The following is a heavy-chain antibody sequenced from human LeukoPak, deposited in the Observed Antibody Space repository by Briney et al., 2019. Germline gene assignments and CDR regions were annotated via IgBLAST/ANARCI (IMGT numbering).Heavy chain of an antibody. CDR3: ATDGYRAPDSYFDY. CDR2: ISYDGSNK. D-gene: IGHD5-12*01. V-gene: IGHV3-30*04. J-gene: IGHJ4*02. CDR1: GFTFSSYA. Sequence: GRSLRLSCAASGFTFSSYAMHWVRQAPGKGLEWVAVISYDGSNKYYADSVKGRFTISRDNSKNTLYLQMNSLRAEDTAVYYCATDGYRAPDSYFDYWGQGTLVTVSS.